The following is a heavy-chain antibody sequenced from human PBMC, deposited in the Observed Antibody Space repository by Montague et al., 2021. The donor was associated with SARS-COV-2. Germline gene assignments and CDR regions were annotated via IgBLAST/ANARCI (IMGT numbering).Heavy chain of an antibody. CDR3: VRAFSNSFKWFDP. V-gene: IGHV3-74*01. CDR1: GFTFSAYW. J-gene: IGHJ5*02. D-gene: IGHD6-13*01. Sequence: SLRLSCAASGFTFSAYWMHWVRQAPGQGLEWVARISAAGTTTNYADSVKGRFTISRDNAQDTVYLHMTTLTAEDTAVYYCVRAFSNSFKWFDPWGQGTLVTVSS. CDR2: ISAAGTTT.